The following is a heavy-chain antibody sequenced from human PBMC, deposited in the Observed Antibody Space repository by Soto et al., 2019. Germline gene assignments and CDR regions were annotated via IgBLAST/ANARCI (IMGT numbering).Heavy chain of an antibody. CDR1: GGTFSSYA. J-gene: IGHJ6*02. Sequence: QVQLVQSGAEVKKPGPSVKVSCKASGGTFSSYAISWVRQAPGQGLEWMGGIIPIFGTANYAQKFQGRVTITADEFTSTAYMELSSVRSEDTAVYYCATDLTRYCSGGSCYSGNYYGMDVWGQGTTVTVSS. D-gene: IGHD2-15*01. CDR3: ATDLTRYCSGGSCYSGNYYGMDV. CDR2: IIPIFGTA. V-gene: IGHV1-69*01.